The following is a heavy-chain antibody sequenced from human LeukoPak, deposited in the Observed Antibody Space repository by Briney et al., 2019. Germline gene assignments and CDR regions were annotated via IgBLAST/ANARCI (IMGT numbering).Heavy chain of an antibody. CDR3: ATTRRYCSGGSCHLPDY. V-gene: IGHV4-39*01. CDR1: GGSISSSSYY. J-gene: IGHJ4*02. CDR2: IYYSGST. Sequence: PSETLSLTCTVSGGSISSSSYYWGWIRQPPGKGLEWIGSIYYSGSTYYNPSLKSRVTISVDTSKNQFSLKLSSVTAADTAVYYCATTRRYCSGGSCHLPDYWGQGTLVTVSS. D-gene: IGHD2-15*01.